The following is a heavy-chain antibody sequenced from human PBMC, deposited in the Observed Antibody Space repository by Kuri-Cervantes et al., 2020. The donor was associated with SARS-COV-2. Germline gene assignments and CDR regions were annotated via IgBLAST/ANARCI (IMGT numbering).Heavy chain of an antibody. Sequence: SVKVSCKASGGTFSSYAISWVRQAPGQELGWMGRIIPILGTANYAQKFQGRVTITADKSTSTACMELSSLRSEDTAVYYCARDLSVAVWGQGTLVTVSS. D-gene: IGHD6-19*01. CDR2: IIPILGTA. CDR3: ARDLSVAV. V-gene: IGHV1-69*04. CDR1: GGTFSSYA. J-gene: IGHJ4*02.